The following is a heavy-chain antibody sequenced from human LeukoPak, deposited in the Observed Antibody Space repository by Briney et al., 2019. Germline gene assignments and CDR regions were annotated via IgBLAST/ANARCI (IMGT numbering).Heavy chain of an antibody. CDR1: GFTFDDYA. V-gene: IGHV3-9*01. J-gene: IGHJ4*02. D-gene: IGHD4-11*01. CDR2: ISWNSGSI. CDR3: ARGKRATVTTGFDY. Sequence: GGSLRLSCAASGFTFDDYAMHWVRQAPGKGLEWVSGISWNSGSIGYADSVKGRFTISRDNAKNSLYLQMNSLRAEDTAVYYCARGKRATVTTGFDYWGQGTLVTVSS.